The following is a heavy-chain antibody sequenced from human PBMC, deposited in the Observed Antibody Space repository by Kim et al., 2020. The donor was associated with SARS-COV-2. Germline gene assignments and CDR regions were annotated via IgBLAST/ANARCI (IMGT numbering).Heavy chain of an antibody. CDR2: ISWNSGSI. V-gene: IGHV3-9*01. J-gene: IGHJ4*02. D-gene: IGHD3-10*02. CDR1: GFTFGDYA. CDR3: AKDMSQEWSGQDY. Sequence: SLRLSCAASGFTFGDYAMHWVRQAPGKGLEWVSGISWNSGSIGYADSVKGRFTISRDYAKNSLYLQMNSLRAEDTALYYCAKDMSQEWSGQDYWGQGTLVTVSS.